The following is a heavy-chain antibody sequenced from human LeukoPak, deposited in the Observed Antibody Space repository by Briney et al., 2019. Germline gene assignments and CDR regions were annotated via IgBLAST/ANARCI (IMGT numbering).Heavy chain of an antibody. V-gene: IGHV3-33*01. D-gene: IGHD5-12*01. Sequence: GRSLRLSCAASGFTFNHYAMYWVRQAPGKGLDWVASIWFDSGNKYYADSAKGRFTIARDNSKKTLYLQMNTLRAEDTAVYYCARGSSGYDTGDFDYWGQGTPVTVSS. CDR1: GFTFNHYA. CDR2: IWFDSGNK. CDR3: ARGSSGYDTGDFDY. J-gene: IGHJ4*02.